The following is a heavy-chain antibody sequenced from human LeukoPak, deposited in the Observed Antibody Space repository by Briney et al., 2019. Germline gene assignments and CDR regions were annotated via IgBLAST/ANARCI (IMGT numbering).Heavy chain of an antibody. V-gene: IGHV4-59*08. CDR2: IYYSGST. D-gene: IGHD3-10*01. CDR3: AGHGGGFGSGTYYNFDY. Sequence: PSETLSLTCTVSGGSISSYFWSWIRQPPGKGLEWIGYIYYSGSTNYNPSLKSRVTISVDTSMHQFSLKLTSVTGADTAVYYCAGHGGGFGSGTYYNFDYWGQGTLVTVSS. J-gene: IGHJ4*02. CDR1: GGSISSYF.